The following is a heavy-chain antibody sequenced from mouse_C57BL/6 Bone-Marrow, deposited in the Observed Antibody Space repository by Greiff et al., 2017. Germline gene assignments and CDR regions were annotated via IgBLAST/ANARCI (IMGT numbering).Heavy chain of an antibody. CDR3: ARWDYGSSLDY. Sequence: VQGVESGAELVMPGASVKLSCKASGYTFTSYWMHWVKQRPGQGLEWIGEIDPSDSYTNYNQKFKGKSTLTVDKSSSTAYMQLSSLTSEDSAVYYCARWDYGSSLDYWGQGTTLTVSS. J-gene: IGHJ2*01. CDR1: GYTFTSYW. D-gene: IGHD1-1*01. CDR2: IDPSDSYT. V-gene: IGHV1-69*01.